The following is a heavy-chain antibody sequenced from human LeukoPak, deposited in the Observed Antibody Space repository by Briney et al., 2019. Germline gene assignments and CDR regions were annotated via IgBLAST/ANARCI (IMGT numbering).Heavy chain of an antibody. CDR3: ARLGGDYGGWFDP. V-gene: IGHV4-4*02. Sequence: SGTLSLTCAVSGGSISSSNWWSWVRQPPGKGLEWIGEIYHSGSTNYNPSLKSRVTISVDKSKNQFSLKLSSATAADTAVYYCARLGGDYGGWFDPWGQGTLVTVSS. J-gene: IGHJ5*02. CDR1: GGSISSSNW. CDR2: IYHSGST. D-gene: IGHD4-23*01.